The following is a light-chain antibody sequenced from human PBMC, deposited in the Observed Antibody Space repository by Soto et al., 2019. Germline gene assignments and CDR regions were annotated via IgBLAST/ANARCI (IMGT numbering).Light chain of an antibody. CDR2: DAS. V-gene: IGKV3-20*01. Sequence: EIVMTQSPDTLSVSPGERATLSCRASQSVSYYLAWYQQKPGQAPRLLIYDASSRATGVPDRFSGSGSGTDFTLTISRLEPEDFAVYYCQQYGSSGTFGQGTKVDIK. CDR3: QQYGSSGT. CDR1: QSVSYY. J-gene: IGKJ1*01.